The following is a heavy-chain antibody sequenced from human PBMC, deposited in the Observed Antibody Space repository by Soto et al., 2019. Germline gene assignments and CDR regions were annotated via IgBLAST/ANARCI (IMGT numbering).Heavy chain of an antibody. Sequence: GALRLSCTASGSSFNNCGLNWVRPAPGKGLEWVSSLSKSDYTYYSDSVKGRFTISRDNAKNSVSLQMNTLRVEDTAVYYCAREDSIIIPAVSDFWGQGTLVTVSS. D-gene: IGHD2-2*01. CDR2: LSKSDYT. J-gene: IGHJ4*02. CDR3: AREDSIIIPAVSDF. V-gene: IGHV3-21*01. CDR1: GSSFNNCG.